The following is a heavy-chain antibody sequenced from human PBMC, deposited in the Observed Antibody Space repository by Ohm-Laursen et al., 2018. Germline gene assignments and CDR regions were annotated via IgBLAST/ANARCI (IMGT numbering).Heavy chain of an antibody. Sequence: SLRLSCAASGFTFDDYAMHWVRQAPGKGLEWVSGISWNSGYIGYADSVKGRFTISRDNAKNSLYLQMNSLRAEDTALYYCAKDMGNDYGIDYWGQGTLVTVSS. CDR2: ISWNSGYI. CDR3: AKDMGNDYGIDY. V-gene: IGHV3-9*01. CDR1: GFTFDDYA. D-gene: IGHD4-17*01. J-gene: IGHJ4*02.